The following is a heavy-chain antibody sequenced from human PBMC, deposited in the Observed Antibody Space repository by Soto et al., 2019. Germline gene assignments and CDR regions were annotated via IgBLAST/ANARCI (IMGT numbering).Heavy chain of an antibody. CDR3: AHMRYGSGSYSFYYYYYMDV. CDR2: IYWDDDK. V-gene: IGHV2-5*02. Sequence: SGPTLVKPTQTLTLTCTFSGFSLSTSGVGVGWIRQPPGKALEWLALIYWDDDKRYSPSLKSRLTITKDTSKNQVVLTMTNMDPVDTATYYCAHMRYGSGSYSFYYYYYMDVWGKGTTVTVSS. D-gene: IGHD3-10*01. J-gene: IGHJ6*03. CDR1: GFSLSTSGVG.